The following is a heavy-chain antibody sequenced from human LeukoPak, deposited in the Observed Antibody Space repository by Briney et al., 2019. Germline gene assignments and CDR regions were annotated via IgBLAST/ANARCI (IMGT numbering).Heavy chain of an antibody. J-gene: IGHJ4*02. CDR2: ISGSGGNT. D-gene: IGHD1-14*01. CDR1: GFTFSSYG. Sequence: GGTLRLSCAASGFTFSSYGMSWVRQAPGKGLEWVSAISGSGGNTYYADSVKGRFTISRDDAKNTLYLQMNSLRAEDTALYYCARGSEYWGQGTLVTVSS. V-gene: IGHV3-23*01. CDR3: ARGSEY.